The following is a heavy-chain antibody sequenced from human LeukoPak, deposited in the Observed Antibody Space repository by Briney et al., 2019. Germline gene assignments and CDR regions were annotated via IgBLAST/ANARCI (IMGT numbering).Heavy chain of an antibody. Sequence: PGGSLRLSCAASGFIFSSYAMSWVRQAPGKGLEWVSGISGSGGSTYYADSAKGRFTISRDKSKNTLYLQMNSLRAEDTAIYYCAKLATVTTWYWFDPWGQGTLVTVSS. V-gene: IGHV3-23*01. CDR3: AKLATVTTWYWFDP. CDR1: GFIFSSYA. D-gene: IGHD4-17*01. J-gene: IGHJ5*02. CDR2: ISGSGGST.